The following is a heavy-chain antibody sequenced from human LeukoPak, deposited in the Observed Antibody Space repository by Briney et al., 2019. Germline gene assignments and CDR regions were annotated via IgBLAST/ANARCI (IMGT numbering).Heavy chain of an antibody. J-gene: IGHJ2*01. CDR2: IRYDGSNK. CDR1: GFTISRYG. D-gene: IGHD4-23*01. CDR3: AKNNDYGGSYWYFDL. Sequence: GGSLRLSCAASGFTISRYGMHWVRQAPGKGLEWVAFIRYDGSNKYYADSVKGRFTISRDNSKKTLYLQMNSLRAEDTAVYYCAKNNDYGGSYWYFDLWGRGTLVTVSS. V-gene: IGHV3-30*02.